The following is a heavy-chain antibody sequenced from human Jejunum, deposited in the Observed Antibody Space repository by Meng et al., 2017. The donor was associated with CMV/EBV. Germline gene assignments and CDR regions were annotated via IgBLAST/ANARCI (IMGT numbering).Heavy chain of an antibody. CDR3: ARGLSNNWFDP. CDR2: SSNDGSST. CDR1: GFTFSTYW. V-gene: IGHV3-74*01. Sequence: SCAASGFTFSTYWMHWVRQVPGKGLVWVSRSSNDGSSTSYADSVKGRFTISRDNAKSTLFLQMNSLRAEDTGVYYCARGLSNNWFDPWGRGTLVTVSS. J-gene: IGHJ5*02.